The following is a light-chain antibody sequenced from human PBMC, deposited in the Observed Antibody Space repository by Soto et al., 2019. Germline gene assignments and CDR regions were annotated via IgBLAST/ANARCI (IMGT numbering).Light chain of an antibody. CDR3: EQYNNWPQLT. V-gene: IGKV3-15*01. CDR2: GAS. CDR1: QSVSSN. J-gene: IGKJ4*01. Sequence: EIVMTQSPATLSVSPGERATLSCRASQSVSSNLAWYQQKPGQAPRPLIYGASTRATGIPARFIGSGSGTEFTLSISSLQSEDFAVYYCEQYNNWPQLTCGGGTKVEIK.